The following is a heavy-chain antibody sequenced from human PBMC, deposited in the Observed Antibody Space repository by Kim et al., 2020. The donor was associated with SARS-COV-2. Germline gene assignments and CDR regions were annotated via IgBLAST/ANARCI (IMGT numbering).Heavy chain of an antibody. D-gene: IGHD6-13*01. J-gene: IGHJ4*02. CDR2: IDPRNSWT. CDR1: GYTFTDFY. V-gene: IGHV1-46*01. CDR3: ARDYITAAGKEDFDY. Sequence: ASVKVSCKASGYTFTDFYIHWVRQAPGQGLEWMGIIDPRNSWTQYAQRLQGRLTVTRDTSTSTVYMELSSLRSDDTAVYYCARDYITAAGKEDFDYWGPG.